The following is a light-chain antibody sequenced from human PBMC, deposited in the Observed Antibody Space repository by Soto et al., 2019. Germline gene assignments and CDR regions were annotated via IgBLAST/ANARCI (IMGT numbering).Light chain of an antibody. V-gene: IGLV2-14*01. CDR2: EVS. CDR3: SSYTSSSTLYV. J-gene: IGLJ1*01. CDR1: SSDVGGYNY. Sequence: ALAQPASVSGSPGQSITISCTGTSSDVGGYNYVSWYQQHPDKAPKLMIYEVSNRPSGVSNRFSGSKSGNTASLTISGLQAEDEADYYCSSYTSSSTLYVFGTGTKVTVL.